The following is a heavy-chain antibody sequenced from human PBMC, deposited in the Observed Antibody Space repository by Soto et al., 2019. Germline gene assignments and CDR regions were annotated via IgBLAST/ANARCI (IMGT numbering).Heavy chain of an antibody. CDR3: ARPWGHYYFYYYMDV. V-gene: IGHV3-21*01. Sequence: EVQLVESGGGLVKPGGSLRLSCAASGFTFSSYSMNWVRQAPGKGLEWVSSISSSSSYIYYADSVEGRFTISRDNAKNSLYLPMNRLRAEDTAVYYCARPWGHYYFYYYMDVWGKGTTVTVSS. CDR1: GFTFSSYS. D-gene: IGHD7-27*01. CDR2: ISSSSSYI. J-gene: IGHJ6*03.